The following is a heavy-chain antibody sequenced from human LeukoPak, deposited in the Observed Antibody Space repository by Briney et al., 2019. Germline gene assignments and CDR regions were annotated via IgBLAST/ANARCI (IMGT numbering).Heavy chain of an antibody. J-gene: IGHJ4*02. V-gene: IGHV1-24*01. CDR2: FDPEDGET. Sequence: ASVKVSCKFSGYTLTELSMHWVRQAPGKGLEWMGGFDPEDGETIYAQKFQGRVTMTEDTSTDTAYMELSSLRSEDTAVYYCATGYYDSSGYSPIDYWGQGTLVTVSS. CDR3: ATGYYDSSGYSPIDY. D-gene: IGHD3-22*01. CDR1: GYTLTELS.